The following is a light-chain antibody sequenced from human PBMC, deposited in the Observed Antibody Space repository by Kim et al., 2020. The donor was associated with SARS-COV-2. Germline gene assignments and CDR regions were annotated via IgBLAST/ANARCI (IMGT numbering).Light chain of an antibody. J-gene: IGKJ2*01. CDR3: QQYGSSPYT. CDR1: QSVGSNY. CDR2: GAS. Sequence: PAEQPPLSCRASQSVGSNYFAWYQQKPGQAPRLLVYGASTRPAGIPDRFTGSGSGTDFTLTINRLEPEDFAVYYCQQYGSSPYTFGQGTKLEI. V-gene: IGKV3-20*01.